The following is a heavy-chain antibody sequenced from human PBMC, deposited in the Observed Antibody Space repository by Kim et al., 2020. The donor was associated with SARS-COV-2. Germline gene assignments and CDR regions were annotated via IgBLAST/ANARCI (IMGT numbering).Heavy chain of an antibody. CDR1: GYSFTNYW. J-gene: IGHJ4*02. Sequence: GESLKISCRASGYSFTNYWIGWVRQMPGKGLEWMGIIYPGDSDTRYSPSFQGHVTISADRSISTAYLQWSSLKASDTAMYYCATHPSDHNGGYWGQGTLVTVSS. D-gene: IGHD1-20*01. CDR3: ATHPSDHNGGY. V-gene: IGHV5-51*01. CDR2: IYPGDSDT.